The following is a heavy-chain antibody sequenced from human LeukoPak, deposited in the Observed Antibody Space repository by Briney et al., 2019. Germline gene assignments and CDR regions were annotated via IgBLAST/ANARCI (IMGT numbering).Heavy chain of an antibody. D-gene: IGHD6-19*01. Sequence: PGGSLRLSCAASGFTFSSYSMNWVRQTPGKGLEWVSYISTSGTYIRYADSVKGRFSISRDIAKNSLYLQIYSLRAEDTAVYYCARGDSGHFDYWGQGTLVTVSS. J-gene: IGHJ4*02. CDR3: ARGDSGHFDY. CDR1: GFTFSSYS. V-gene: IGHV3-21*01. CDR2: ISTSGTYI.